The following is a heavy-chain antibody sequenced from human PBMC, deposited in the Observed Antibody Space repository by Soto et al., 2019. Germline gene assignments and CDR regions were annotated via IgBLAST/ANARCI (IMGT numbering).Heavy chain of an antibody. CDR3: ARDSSMSSGSHLSY. D-gene: IGHD1-26*01. CDR2: IWYDGSNK. CDR1: GVTFSSYG. V-gene: IGHV3-33*01. Sequence: GGSLRLSCAASGVTFSSYGMHWVRQAPGKGMEWVAVIWYDGSNKYYADSVKGRFTISRDNSKNTLYLQMNSLIAEDTAVYYCARDSSMSSGSHLSYWGQGPLITVSS. J-gene: IGHJ4*02.